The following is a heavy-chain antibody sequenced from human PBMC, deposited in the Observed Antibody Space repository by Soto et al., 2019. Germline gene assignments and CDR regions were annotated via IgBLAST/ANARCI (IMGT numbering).Heavy chain of an antibody. V-gene: IGHV3-23*01. CDR3: AKLGVLMVYATYLDY. CDR2: ISGSGGST. Sequence: PGGSLRLSCAASGFTFSSYAMSWVRQAPGKGLEWVSAISGSGGSTYYADSVKGRFTISRDNSKNTLYRQMNSLRAEDTAVYYCAKLGVLMVYATYLDYWGQGTLVTVSS. D-gene: IGHD2-8*01. J-gene: IGHJ4*02. CDR1: GFTFSSYA.